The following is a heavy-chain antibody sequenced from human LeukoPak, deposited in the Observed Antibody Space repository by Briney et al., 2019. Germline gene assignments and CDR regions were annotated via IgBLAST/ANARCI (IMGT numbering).Heavy chain of an antibody. CDR3: ARQVTSSRRTPFDY. J-gene: IGHJ4*02. V-gene: IGHV4-39*01. CDR2: MYYSGST. D-gene: IGHD6-13*01. CDR1: GGSINSTNHY. Sequence: SETLSLTCTVSGGSINSTNHYWGWIRQPPRKGLEWIGTMYYSGSTYYNPSLKSRVTISVDTSKNQFSLKLSSVTAADTAIYYCARQVTSSRRTPFDYWGQGTLVTVSS.